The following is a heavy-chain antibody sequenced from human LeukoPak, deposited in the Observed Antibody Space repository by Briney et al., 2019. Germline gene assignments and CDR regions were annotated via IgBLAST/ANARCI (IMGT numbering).Heavy chain of an antibody. CDR1: GGTFSSYA. J-gene: IGHJ4*02. V-gene: IGHV1-69*13. D-gene: IGHD5-18*01. CDR2: IIPILGTA. Sequence: SVKVSCKASGGTFSSYAISWVRQAPGQGLEWMGGIIPILGTANYAQKFQGRVTITADESTSTAYMELSSLRSEDTAVYYCARDPRYSYGQPFDYWGQGTLVTVSS. CDR3: ARDPRYSYGQPFDY.